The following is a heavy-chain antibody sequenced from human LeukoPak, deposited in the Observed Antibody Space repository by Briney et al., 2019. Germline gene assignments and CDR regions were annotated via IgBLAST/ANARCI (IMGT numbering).Heavy chain of an antibody. D-gene: IGHD6-13*01. CDR3: ATFVGIAAG. V-gene: IGHV3-74*01. CDR2: ISSDGSSA. CDR1: GFTFSSNW. Sequence: GGSLRLSCAVSGFTFSSNWMCWVRQAPGKGLVWVSRISSDGSSATYADSVKGRFTISRDNAKNTLYLQMSSLRAEDTAVYYCATFVGIAAGWGQGTLVTVSS. J-gene: IGHJ4*02.